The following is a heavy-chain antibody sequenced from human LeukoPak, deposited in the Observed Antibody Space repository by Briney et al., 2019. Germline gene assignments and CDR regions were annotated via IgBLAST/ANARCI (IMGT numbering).Heavy chain of an antibody. CDR3: AKDPSYLSGSPSGY. CDR1: GFTFSSYG. D-gene: IGHD1-26*01. Sequence: GGSLRLSCAASGFTFSSYGMHWVRQAPGKGLEWVAFIRYDGSNKYYADSVKGRFTISRDNSKNTLYLQMNSLRAEDTAVCYCAKDPSYLSGSPSGYWGQGTLVTVSS. J-gene: IGHJ4*02. CDR2: IRYDGSNK. V-gene: IGHV3-30*02.